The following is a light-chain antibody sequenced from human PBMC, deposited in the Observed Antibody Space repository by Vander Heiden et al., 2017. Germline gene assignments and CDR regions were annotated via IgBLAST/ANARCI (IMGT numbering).Light chain of an antibody. Sequence: DIQMTQSPSTLSASVGDRVTITCRASQSISSWLAWYQQKPGKAPKLLIYKASSLESGVPSRFSGSGSGTEFTLTISSLQPDDFATYYCQQYKSYFTFGPGIQSGYQT. CDR2: KAS. J-gene: IGKJ3*01. CDR3: QQYKSYFT. V-gene: IGKV1-5*03. CDR1: QSISSW.